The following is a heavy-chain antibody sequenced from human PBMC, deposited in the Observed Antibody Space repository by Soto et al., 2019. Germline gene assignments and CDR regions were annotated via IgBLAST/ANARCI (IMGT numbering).Heavy chain of an antibody. CDR3: TGLWFGEIYNY. J-gene: IGHJ4*01. Sequence: EVELVESGGGLVKPGGSLTSSCAASGFSFKNAWMNWVRQAPGKGLEWVGRIKNKNDGGTIDYAAFVKGRFTISRDASENALYLHMNDLKAEDSAVYFCTGLWFGEIYNYWGQGSLVTVSS. CDR1: GFSFKNAW. CDR2: IKNKNDGGTI. V-gene: IGHV3-15*07. D-gene: IGHD3-10*01.